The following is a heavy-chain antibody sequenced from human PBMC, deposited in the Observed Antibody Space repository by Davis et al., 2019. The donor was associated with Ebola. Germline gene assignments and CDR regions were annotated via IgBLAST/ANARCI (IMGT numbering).Heavy chain of an antibody. CDR2: IKQDGSEK. Sequence: PGGSLRLSCAASGFTFSSYWMSWVRQAPGKGLEWVANIKQDGSEKYYVDSVKGRFTISRDNAKNSLYLQMNSLRAEDTAVYYCTTDGGSWFGELSDNDYWGQGTLVTVSS. V-gene: IGHV3-7*01. D-gene: IGHD3-10*01. CDR1: GFTFSSYW. CDR3: TTDGGSWFGELSDNDY. J-gene: IGHJ4*02.